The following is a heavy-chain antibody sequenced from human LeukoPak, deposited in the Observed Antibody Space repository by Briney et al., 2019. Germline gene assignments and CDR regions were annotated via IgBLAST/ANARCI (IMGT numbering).Heavy chain of an antibody. D-gene: IGHD1-14*01. Sequence: GSLRLSCEASGFTFSIYSMNWVRQAPGKGLEWVSYISSSSSTIYYADSVKGRFTISRDNAKNSLYLQMNSLRAEDTAVYYCARVYRRYFDYWGQGTLVTVSS. CDR1: GFTFSIYS. V-gene: IGHV3-48*01. CDR2: ISSSSSTI. J-gene: IGHJ4*02. CDR3: ARVYRRYFDY.